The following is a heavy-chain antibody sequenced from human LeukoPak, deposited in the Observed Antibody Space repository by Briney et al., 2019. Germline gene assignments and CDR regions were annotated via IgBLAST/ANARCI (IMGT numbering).Heavy chain of an antibody. CDR3: ARDFRYCSGGSCYDDY. Sequence: ASVKVSCKASGYTFTSYYMHWVRQAPGQGLEWMGIINPSGGSTSYAQKFQGRVTMTRDMSTSTVYMELSSLRSEDTAVYYCARDFRYCSGGSCYDDYWGQGTLVTVSS. V-gene: IGHV1-46*01. CDR2: INPSGGST. J-gene: IGHJ4*02. CDR1: GYTFTSYY. D-gene: IGHD2-15*01.